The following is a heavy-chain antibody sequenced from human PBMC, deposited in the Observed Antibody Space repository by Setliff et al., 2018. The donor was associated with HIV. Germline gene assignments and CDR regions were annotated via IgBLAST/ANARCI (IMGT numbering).Heavy chain of an antibody. CDR1: GRSISSGGYY. V-gene: IGHV4-31*03. CDR3: ARALGIVSAYFQH. Sequence: SETLSLTCTVSGRSISSGGYYWSWIRQNPGKGLEWIAYIYYSGSTYYNPSLQSRVTISVDTSKNQFSLKVTSVTAADTAVYYCARALGIVSAYFQHWGLGTLVTVSS. CDR2: IYYSGST. D-gene: IGHD1-1*01. J-gene: IGHJ1*01.